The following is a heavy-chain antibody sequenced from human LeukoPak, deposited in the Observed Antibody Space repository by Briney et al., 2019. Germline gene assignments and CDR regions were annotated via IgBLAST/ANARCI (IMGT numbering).Heavy chain of an antibody. CDR1: GFTFTNAW. J-gene: IGHJ2*01. CDR3: CTAPGGDFPYWYFDL. D-gene: IGHD2-21*02. V-gene: IGHV3-15*07. Sequence: PGGSLRLSCVASGFTFTNAWMNWVRQAPGKGLEWVGRIKNKIDGGTTDYAAPVKGRFTISRDDSIKTLYLQMNSLKTEDTAVYYCCTAPGGDFPYWYFDLWGRGTLVTVSS. CDR2: IKNKIDGGTT.